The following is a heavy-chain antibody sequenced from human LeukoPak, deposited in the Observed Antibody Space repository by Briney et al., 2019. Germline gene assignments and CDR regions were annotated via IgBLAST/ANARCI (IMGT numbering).Heavy chain of an antibody. D-gene: IGHD6-19*01. V-gene: IGHV1-3*01. CDR2: INARNGNT. CDR3: AREPGYSSGWSYVEY. Sequence: SVKVSYKASGYTFTSYAMHWVRQPPRQTLEWMGWINARNGNTKYSQKFQDRRHITRDTSASKAYMELSSLRSEDTAVYYCAREPGYSSGWSYVEYWGQGTLVTVSS. J-gene: IGHJ4*02. CDR1: GYTFTSYA.